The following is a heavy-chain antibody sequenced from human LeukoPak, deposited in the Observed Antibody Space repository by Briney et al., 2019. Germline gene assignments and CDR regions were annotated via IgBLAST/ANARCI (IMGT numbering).Heavy chain of an antibody. Sequence: SETLSLTCAVYGGSFSGYYWSWIRQPPGKWLEWIGEINHSGSTNYNPSLKSRVTISVDTSKNQFSLKMSSVTAAATAVYYCASGHGEEDYYFDYWGQGTLVTVSS. CDR1: GGSFSGYY. D-gene: IGHD2-15*01. CDR2: INHSGST. J-gene: IGHJ4*02. V-gene: IGHV4-34*01. CDR3: ASGHGEEDYYFDY.